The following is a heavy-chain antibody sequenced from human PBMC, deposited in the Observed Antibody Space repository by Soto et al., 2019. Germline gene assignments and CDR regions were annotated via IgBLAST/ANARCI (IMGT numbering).Heavy chain of an antibody. CDR2: ISDYGRI. J-gene: IGHJ4*02. D-gene: IGHD1-1*01. CDR3: ARGGLEPFDH. V-gene: IGHV3-74*01. CDR1: GFTFGNYW. Sequence: PGGSLRLSCPASGFTFGNYWMDWVRQAPGTGLVWVARISDYGRINYADSVKDRFIISRDDARSKLYLQLNDLRVEDTATYYCARGGLEPFDHWGQGALVTVSS.